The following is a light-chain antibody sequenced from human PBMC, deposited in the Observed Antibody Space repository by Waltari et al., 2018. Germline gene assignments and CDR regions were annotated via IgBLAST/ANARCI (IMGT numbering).Light chain of an antibody. CDR1: QSVSTY. V-gene: IGKV1-8*01. CDR2: AAS. CDR3: QQYYDYLRT. Sequence: AIRMTQSPSPLSASTGDRVTITCRARQSVSTYLAWYQQKPGKAPKLLIYAASTLQRGVPSRFSGSGSGTDFTLSISCLQSEDFATYYCQQYYDYLRTFGQGTKVEIK. J-gene: IGKJ1*01.